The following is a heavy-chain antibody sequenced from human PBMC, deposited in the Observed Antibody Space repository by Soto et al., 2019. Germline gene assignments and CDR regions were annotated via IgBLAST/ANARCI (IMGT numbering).Heavy chain of an antibody. V-gene: IGHV3-49*03. D-gene: IGHD3-22*01. CDR2: IRSKAYGGTT. CDR3: NRDPEYYDSSGEYYYGMDV. CDR1: GFTFGDYA. Sequence: SLRLSCTASGFTFGDYAMSWFRQAPGKGLEWVGFIRSKAYGGTTEYAASVKGRFTISRDDSKSIAYLQMNSLKTEDTAVYYCNRDPEYYDSSGEYYYGMDVWGQGTTVTVSS. J-gene: IGHJ6*02.